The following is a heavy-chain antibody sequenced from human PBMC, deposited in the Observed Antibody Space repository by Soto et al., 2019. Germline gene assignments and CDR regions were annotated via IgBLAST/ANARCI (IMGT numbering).Heavy chain of an antibody. D-gene: IGHD3-10*01. V-gene: IGHV3-48*01. CDR3: ARAVAAGDY. CDR1: GFTFSSYS. CDR2: ISSSSYTI. J-gene: IGHJ4*02. Sequence: GGSLRLSCAASGFTFSSYSMNWVRQAPGKGLEWVSYISSSSYTIYYADSVKGRFTISRDNAKNSLYLQMNSLRAEDTAVYYCARAVAAGDYWGQGTLVTVS.